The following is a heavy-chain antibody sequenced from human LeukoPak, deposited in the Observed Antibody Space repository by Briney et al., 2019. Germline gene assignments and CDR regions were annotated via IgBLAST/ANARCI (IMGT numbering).Heavy chain of an antibody. D-gene: IGHD2-2*01. Sequence: SETLSLTCTVSGGSISSGGYYWSWIRQPPGRGLRGLGEFNNVGGPNYNPPLKSRVTISVATSKNQFSLKLSSVTAADTAVYYCARSLPRIVVVPAASARNVISSKYYFDYWGQGTLVTVSS. CDR3: ARSLPRIVVVPAASARNVISSKYYFDY. J-gene: IGHJ4*02. CDR1: GGSISSGGYY. V-gene: IGHV4-39*07. CDR2: FNNVGGP.